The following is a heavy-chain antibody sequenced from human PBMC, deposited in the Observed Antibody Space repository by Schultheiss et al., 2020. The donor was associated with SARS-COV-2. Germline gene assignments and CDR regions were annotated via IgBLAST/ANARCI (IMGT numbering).Heavy chain of an antibody. J-gene: IGHJ3*02. CDR1: GFTFSSYT. CDR3: AKDRGWNDVEQAFDI. Sequence: GGSLRLSCAASGFTFSSYTMHWVRQAPGKGLEWVSYISSSSSYIYYADSVKGRFTISRDNAKNSLYLQMNSLRAEDTAVYYCAKDRGWNDVEQAFDIWGQGTMVTVSS. D-gene: IGHD1-1*01. CDR2: ISSSSSYI. V-gene: IGHV3-21*05.